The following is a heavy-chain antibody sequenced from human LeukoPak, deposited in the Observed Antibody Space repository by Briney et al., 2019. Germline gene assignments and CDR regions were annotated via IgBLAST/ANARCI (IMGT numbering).Heavy chain of an antibody. CDR1: GGTFSSYA. D-gene: IGHD5-24*01. Sequence: GASVKVSCKASGGTFSSYAISWVRQAPGQGLEWMGGIIPIFGTANYAQKFQGRVTITADESTSTAYMELSSLRSEDTAVYYCAREGWLQLGAHYSDYWGQGTLVTVSS. V-gene: IGHV1-69*13. J-gene: IGHJ4*02. CDR3: AREGWLQLGAHYSDY. CDR2: IIPIFGTA.